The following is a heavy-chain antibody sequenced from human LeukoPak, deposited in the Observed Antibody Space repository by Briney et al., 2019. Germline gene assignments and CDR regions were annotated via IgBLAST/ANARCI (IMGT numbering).Heavy chain of an antibody. CDR3: ARIYGPRLRYYFDY. D-gene: IGHD2-21*02. CDR1: GGSISSYY. J-gene: IGHJ4*02. Sequence: PSETLSLTCTVSGGSISSYYWSWIRQPPGKGLEWIGYIYHSGSTKYNPSLKSRVTISVDTSKNQFSLKLSSVTAADTAVYYCARIYGPRLRYYFDYWGQGTLVTVSS. CDR2: IYHSGST. V-gene: IGHV4-59*08.